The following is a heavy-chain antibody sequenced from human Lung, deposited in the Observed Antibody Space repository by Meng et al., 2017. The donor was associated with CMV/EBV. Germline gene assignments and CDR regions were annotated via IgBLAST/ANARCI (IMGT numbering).Heavy chain of an antibody. J-gene: IGHJ5*01. Sequence: GDYSSYSVSWVRQAPGQGIEWMGRIIPVRGITNYAQKFQGRVTITADRSTSTFYMELSSLRSEDTAMYYCAREQYCSNTNCFNWFDSWAQGTLVTVSS. V-gene: IGHV1-69*04. CDR3: AREQYCSNTNCFNWFDS. D-gene: IGHD2-2*01. CDR2: IIPVRGIT. CDR1: GDYSSYS.